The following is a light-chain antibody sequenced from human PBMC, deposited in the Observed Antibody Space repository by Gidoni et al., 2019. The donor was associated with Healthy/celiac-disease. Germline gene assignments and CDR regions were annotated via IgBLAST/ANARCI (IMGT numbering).Light chain of an antibody. Sequence: DIQMTQSPSSLSASVGDRVTITCRASQGISNYLAWYQQKPGKVPKLLIYAASTLQSGVPSRFSGSGSGTDFTLTISSLQPEDVATYYCQKYNSAETFXQXTKVEIK. CDR1: QGISNY. V-gene: IGKV1-27*01. CDR2: AAS. J-gene: IGKJ1*01. CDR3: QKYNSAET.